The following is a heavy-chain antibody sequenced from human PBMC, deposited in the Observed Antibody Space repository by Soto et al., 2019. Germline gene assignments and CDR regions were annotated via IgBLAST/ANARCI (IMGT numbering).Heavy chain of an antibody. V-gene: IGHV4-59*01. CDR2: IYYSGST. D-gene: IGHD3-16*02. CDR1: GGSISSYY. Sequence: SETLSLTCTVSGGSISSYYWSWIRQPPGKGLEWIGYIYYSGSTNYNPSLKSRVTISVDTSKNQFSLKLSSVTAADTAVYYCARSPGLWGDYVWGSYPRYFDYWGQGTLVTVSS. CDR3: ARSPGLWGDYVWGSYPRYFDY. J-gene: IGHJ4*02.